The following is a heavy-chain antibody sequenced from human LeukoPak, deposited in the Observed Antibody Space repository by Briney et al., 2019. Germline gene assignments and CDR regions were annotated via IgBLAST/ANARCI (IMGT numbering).Heavy chain of an antibody. Sequence: SVKVTCKASGGTFSSYASSWVRQDPGQGLEWMGGIIPIFGIANYEQEFQGRGTSTAAKSTSTAHMELSSLRSEATAVYYCARGGQQLVPGFDPWGQGTLVTVSS. J-gene: IGHJ5*02. V-gene: IGHV1-69*17. D-gene: IGHD6-13*01. CDR1: GGTFSSYA. CDR2: IIPIFGIA. CDR3: ARGGQQLVPGFDP.